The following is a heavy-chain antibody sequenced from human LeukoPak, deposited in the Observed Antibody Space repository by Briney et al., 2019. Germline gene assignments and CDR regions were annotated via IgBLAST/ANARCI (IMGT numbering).Heavy chain of an antibody. CDR1: GGSISSSSYY. Sequence: SETLSLTCTVSGGSISSSSYYWGWIRQPPGKGLEWIGSIYYSGSTYYNPSLKSRVTISVDTSKNQFSLKLSSVTAADTAVYYCARVHSSGNEAMDYRGQGTLVTVSS. D-gene: IGHD6-19*01. CDR3: ARVHSSGNEAMDY. V-gene: IGHV4-39*01. CDR2: IYYSGST. J-gene: IGHJ4*02.